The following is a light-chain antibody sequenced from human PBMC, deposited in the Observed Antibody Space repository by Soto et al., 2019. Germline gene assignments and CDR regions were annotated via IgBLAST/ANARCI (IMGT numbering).Light chain of an antibody. CDR1: SSDVGGYDY. CDR2: DVT. CDR3: ISYASINTYV. V-gene: IGLV2-14*01. J-gene: IGLJ1*01. Sequence: QSALTQPASVSGSPGQXITISCTGTSSDVGGYDYVSWYQQHPGKAPKLMIYDVTNRPSGVSNRFSGSKSGNTASLTISGLQAEDEADYYCISYASINTYVFGTGTKLTVL.